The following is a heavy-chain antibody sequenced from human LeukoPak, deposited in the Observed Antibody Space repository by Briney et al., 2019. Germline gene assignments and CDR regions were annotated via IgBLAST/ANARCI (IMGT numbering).Heavy chain of an antibody. Sequence: GGSLRLSCAASGFTFSNAWMSWVRQAPGKGLEWVGRIKSKTDGGTTDYAAPVKGRFTISRDDSKNTLYLQMNSLKTEDTAVYYCTTISPGWELIPIDYWGQGTLVTVSS. CDR2: IKSKTDGGTT. D-gene: IGHD1-26*01. V-gene: IGHV3-15*01. CDR1: GFTFSNAW. CDR3: TTISPGWELIPIDY. J-gene: IGHJ4*02.